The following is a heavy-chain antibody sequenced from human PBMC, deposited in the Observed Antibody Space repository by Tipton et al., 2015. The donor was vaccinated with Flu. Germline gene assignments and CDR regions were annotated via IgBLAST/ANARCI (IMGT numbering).Heavy chain of an antibody. Sequence: TLSLTCTVSGGSISSSSYYWGWIRQPPGKGLEWIGSIYYSGSTYYNPSLKSRVTISVDTSKNQFSLKLSSVTAADTAVYYCASFALRDFYFDYWGQGTLVTVSS. J-gene: IGHJ4*02. CDR1: GGSISSSSYY. D-gene: IGHD3-16*01. CDR3: ASFALRDFYFDY. CDR2: IYYSGST. V-gene: IGHV4-39*07.